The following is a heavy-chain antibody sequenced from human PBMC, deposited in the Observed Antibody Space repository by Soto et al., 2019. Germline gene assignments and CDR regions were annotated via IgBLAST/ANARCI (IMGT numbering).Heavy chain of an antibody. CDR3: ATDWSAIAYGLDV. D-gene: IGHD3-3*01. V-gene: IGHV3-48*02. J-gene: IGHJ6*01. CDR2: ISSTSTTM. Sequence: EVRLVESGGGLVQPGGSLRLSCEASGFSFSPYGMNWVRQAPGRGLEWISYISSTSTTMYYSDSVKGRCAISRDDARNSLSLEMNYLRDDDTTVYYCATDWSAIAYGLDVW. CDR1: GFSFSPYG.